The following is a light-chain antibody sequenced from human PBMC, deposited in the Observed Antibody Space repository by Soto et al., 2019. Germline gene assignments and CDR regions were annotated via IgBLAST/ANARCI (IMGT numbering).Light chain of an antibody. CDR3: CSYAGNYDWV. V-gene: IGLV2-11*01. Sequence: QSALTQPRSVSGSPGQSVTISCTGTSSDVGGYYFVSWYQQHPGKAPKRMIYDVSERPSGVPDRFSGSKSGNTASLTISGLQAEDEADYYCCSYAGNYDWVFGGGTKLTVL. CDR1: SSDVGGYYF. CDR2: DVS. J-gene: IGLJ3*02.